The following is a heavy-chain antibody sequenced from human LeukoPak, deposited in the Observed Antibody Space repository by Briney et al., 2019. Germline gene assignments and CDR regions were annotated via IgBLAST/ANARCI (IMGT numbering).Heavy chain of an antibody. Sequence: GGSPRLFCVASGIDISYHYVGWVRQAPGKGLEWVSVIHTGGTTHYADSVKGRFTVSKDTSNNTVFLQMNSLRVEDTAVYFCARVWFGYFFQWGQGALVTVSS. D-gene: IGHD3-10*01. CDR2: IHTGGTT. V-gene: IGHV3-53*01. J-gene: IGHJ4*02. CDR3: ARVWFGYFFQ. CDR1: GIDISYHY.